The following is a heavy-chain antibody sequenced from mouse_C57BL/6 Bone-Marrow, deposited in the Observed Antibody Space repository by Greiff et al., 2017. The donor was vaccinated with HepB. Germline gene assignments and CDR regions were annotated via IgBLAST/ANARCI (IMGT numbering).Heavy chain of an antibody. CDR1: GYTFTSYW. D-gene: IGHD1-1*01. CDR3: ASITTVVAPFDY. J-gene: IGHJ2*01. V-gene: IGHV1-64*01. CDR2: IHPNSGST. Sequence: QVQLQQPGAELVKPGASVKLSCKASGYTFTSYWMHWVKQRPGQGLEWIGMIHPNSGSTNYNEKFKSKATLTVDKSSSTAYMQLSSLTSEDSAVYSCASITTVVAPFDYWGQGTTLTVSS.